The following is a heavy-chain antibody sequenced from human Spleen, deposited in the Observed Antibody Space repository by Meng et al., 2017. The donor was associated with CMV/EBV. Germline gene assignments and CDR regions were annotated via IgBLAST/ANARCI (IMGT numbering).Heavy chain of an antibody. D-gene: IGHD3-22*01. V-gene: IGHV2-5*01. CDR3: AHSPYPHYYYDSSGYYFDY. CDR2: IYWNDDK. CDR1: TSGVG. J-gene: IGHJ4*02. Sequence: TSGVGVGWIRQSPGKALEWLALIYWNDDKRYSPSLKSRLTITKDTSKNQVVLTMTNMDPVDTATYYCAHSPYPHYYYDSSGYYFDYWGQGTLVTVSS.